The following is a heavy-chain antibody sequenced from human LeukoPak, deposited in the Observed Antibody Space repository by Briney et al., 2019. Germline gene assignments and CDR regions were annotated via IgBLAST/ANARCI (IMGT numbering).Heavy chain of an antibody. Sequence: GGSLRLSCAASGFTFSYYWMYWVRQVPGKGLVWVSRINSDGTSTSYADSVKGRFTISRDNAKNTLYLQMNSLRAEDTAVYYCARVSPIYDDLWGRTNGQFDYWGQGTLVTVSS. CDR3: ARVSPIYDDLWGRTNGQFDY. CDR1: GFTFSYYW. J-gene: IGHJ4*02. V-gene: IGHV3-74*01. D-gene: IGHD3-16*01. CDR2: INSDGTST.